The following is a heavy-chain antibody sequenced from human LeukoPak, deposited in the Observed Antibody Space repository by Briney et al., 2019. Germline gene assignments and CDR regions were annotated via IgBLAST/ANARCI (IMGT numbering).Heavy chain of an antibody. V-gene: IGHV3-21*01. D-gene: IGHD1-14*01. CDR1: GFTFSSCG. CDR3: ATETIGRHYDY. CDR2: IGPTGTDR. J-gene: IGHJ4*02. Sequence: GGSLRLSCAASGFTFSSCGFNWVRQAPGKGLEWVSSIGPTGTDRYYADSVRGRFTISSDNAKSSMYLQMDRLRDEDTAVYYCATETIGRHYDYWGQGTLLTVSS.